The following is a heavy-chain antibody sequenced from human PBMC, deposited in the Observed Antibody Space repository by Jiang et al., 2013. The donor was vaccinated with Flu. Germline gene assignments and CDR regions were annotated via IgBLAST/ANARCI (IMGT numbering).Heavy chain of an antibody. Sequence: WVSYISSSSSTIYYADSVKGRFTISRDNAKNSLYLQMNSLRDEDTAVYYCARARGGAFDIWGQGTMVTVSS. V-gene: IGHV3-48*02. CDR2: ISSSSSTI. J-gene: IGHJ3*02. CDR3: ARARGGAFDI. D-gene: IGHD3-16*01.